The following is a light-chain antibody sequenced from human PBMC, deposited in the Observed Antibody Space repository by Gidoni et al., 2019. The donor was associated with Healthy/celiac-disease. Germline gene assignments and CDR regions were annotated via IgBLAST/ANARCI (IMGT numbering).Light chain of an antibody. CDR2: DAS. J-gene: IGKJ4*01. Sequence: EIVLTQSPATLSLSPGERATLSFRASQSVSSYLAWYQQKPGKAPRLLIYDASNSATGIPARFSGSGSGTDFTLTISSLEPEDFAVYYCQQRSNWPLLTFGGGTKVEIK. CDR3: QQRSNWPLLT. CDR1: QSVSSY. V-gene: IGKV3-11*01.